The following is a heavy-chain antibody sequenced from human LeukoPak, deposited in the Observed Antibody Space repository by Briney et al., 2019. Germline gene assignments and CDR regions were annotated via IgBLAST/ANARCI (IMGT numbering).Heavy chain of an antibody. CDR1: GFTFSNAW. Sequence: GRSLRLSCAASGFTFSNAWMSWVRQAPGKGLEWVSSISSSSSYIYYADSVKGRFTISRDNAKNSLYLQMNSLRAEDTAVYYCARDRGGNNYYDSSGFDYWGQGTLVTVSS. D-gene: IGHD3-22*01. CDR3: ARDRGGNNYYDSSGFDY. J-gene: IGHJ4*02. CDR2: ISSSSSYI. V-gene: IGHV3-21*01.